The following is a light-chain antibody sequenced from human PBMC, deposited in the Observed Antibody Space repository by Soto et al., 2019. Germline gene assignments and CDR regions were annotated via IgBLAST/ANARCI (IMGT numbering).Light chain of an antibody. V-gene: IGKV1-33*01. CDR2: YAS. CDR3: QHYEKLPRFI. J-gene: IGKJ3*01. CDR1: HDIGNY. Sequence: DLQMTQSPSSLSASIGDRVTITCRASHDIGNYLKWYQQKPGKAPKLLIYYASNLETGVSSRFSGSGSGTDFTFTISSLQPEDIATYFCQHYEKLPRFIFGPGTKVDIK.